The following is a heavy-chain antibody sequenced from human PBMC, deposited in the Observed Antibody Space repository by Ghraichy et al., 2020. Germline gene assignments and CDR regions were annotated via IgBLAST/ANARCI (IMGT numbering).Heavy chain of an antibody. CDR2: ISGSGGST. V-gene: IGHV3-23*01. D-gene: IGHD3-22*01. CDR3: AKAPYYYDSSGYYFSPTFFDY. Sequence: LSLTCAASGFTFSSYAMSWVRQAPGKGLEWVSAISGSGGSTYYADSVKGRFTISRDNSKNTLYLQMNSLRAEDTAVYYCAKAPYYYDSSGYYFSPTFFDYWGQGTLVTVSS. CDR1: GFTFSSYA. J-gene: IGHJ4*02.